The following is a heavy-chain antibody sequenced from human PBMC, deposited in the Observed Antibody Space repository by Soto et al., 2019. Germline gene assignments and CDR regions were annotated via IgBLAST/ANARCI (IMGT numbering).Heavy chain of an antibody. J-gene: IGHJ6*02. Sequence: GGSLRLSCAASGFTFSSYGMHWVRQAPGKGLEWVAVISYDGSNKYYADSVKGRFTISRDNSKNTLYLQMNSLRAEDTAVYYCAKEGIVATGDGYYYYGMDVWGQGTTVTVSS. D-gene: IGHD5-12*01. CDR1: GFTFSSYG. CDR3: AKEGIVATGDGYYYYGMDV. CDR2: ISYDGSNK. V-gene: IGHV3-30*18.